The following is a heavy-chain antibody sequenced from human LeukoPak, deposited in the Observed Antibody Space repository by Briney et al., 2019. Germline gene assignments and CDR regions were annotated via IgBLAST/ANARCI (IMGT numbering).Heavy chain of an antibody. J-gene: IGHJ6*02. V-gene: IGHV1-69*04. CDR1: GGTFSSYA. D-gene: IGHD5-18*01. CDR3: ARDVDTAMVSYYYYGMDV. Sequence: SVKVSCKASGGTFSSYAISWVRQAPGQGLEWMGRIIPILGIANYAQKFQGRVTITADKSTSTAYMELSSLRSEDTAVYYCARDVDTAMVSYYYYGMDVWGQGTTVTVSS. CDR2: IIPILGIA.